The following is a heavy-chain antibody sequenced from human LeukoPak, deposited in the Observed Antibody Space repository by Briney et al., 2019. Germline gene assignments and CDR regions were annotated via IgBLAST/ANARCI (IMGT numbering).Heavy chain of an antibody. CDR3: ARGDCSSTSCYAGRVVGDGMDV. D-gene: IGHD2-2*01. CDR2: IYYSGST. J-gene: IGHJ6*02. Sequence: SETLSLTCTVSGGSISSSSYYWGWIRQPPGRGLEWIGSIYYSGSTYYNPSLKSRVTISVDTSKNQFSLKLSSVTAADTAVYYCARGDCSSTSCYAGRVVGDGMDVWGQGTTVTVSS. V-gene: IGHV4-39*07. CDR1: GGSISSSSYY.